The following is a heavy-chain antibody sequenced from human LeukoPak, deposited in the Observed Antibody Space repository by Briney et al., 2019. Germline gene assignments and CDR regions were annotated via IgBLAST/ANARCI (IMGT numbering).Heavy chain of an antibody. V-gene: IGHV1-2*02. J-gene: IGHJ4*02. D-gene: IGHD2-15*01. CDR1: GYTFPAYN. CDR3: ARGRGGGYFDF. CDR2: ITPNSGGT. Sequence: ASVKVSCKPSGYTFPAYNIHWVRQAPGQGLEWMGWITPNSGGTNYAQKFQGRVTMTRDTSISTAYMELSRLRSDDTAVYSCARGRGGGYFDFWGQETRVTVSS.